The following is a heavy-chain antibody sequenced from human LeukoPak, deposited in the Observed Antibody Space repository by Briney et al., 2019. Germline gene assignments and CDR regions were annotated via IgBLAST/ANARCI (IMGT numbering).Heavy chain of an antibody. J-gene: IGHJ4*01. CDR1: GFSLSTYF. V-gene: IGHV3-11*04. CDR2: ITNSGRST. CDR3: AREASGYYHVFDS. D-gene: IGHD3-3*01. Sequence: GGSLRLSCEASGFSLSTYFLSWIRQAPGKGLEWVSYITNSGRSTKYADAVKGRFTISRDNAKQSVYLEMTDLRAEDTAVYYCAREASGYYHVFDSWGHGTLVTVSS.